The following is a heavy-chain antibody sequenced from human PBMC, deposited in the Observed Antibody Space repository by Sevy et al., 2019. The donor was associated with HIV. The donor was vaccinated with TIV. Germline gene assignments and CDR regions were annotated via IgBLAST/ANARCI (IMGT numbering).Heavy chain of an antibody. Sequence: SETLSLTCTVSSGSISSSSYYWGWIRQSPGKGLEWIASIDYIGTTYYNLALKSRVTITGDRSKNEVSLNWRFVTAADAAVYYCARYLRGDHAGGFDFWGQGTPVTVSS. V-gene: IGHV4-39*01. CDR2: IDYIGTT. CDR1: SGSISSSSYY. J-gene: IGHJ5*01. CDR3: ARYLRGDHAGGFDF. D-gene: IGHD4-17*01.